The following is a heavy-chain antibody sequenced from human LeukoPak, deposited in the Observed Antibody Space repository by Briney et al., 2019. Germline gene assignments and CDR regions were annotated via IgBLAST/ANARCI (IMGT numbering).Heavy chain of an antibody. V-gene: IGHV3-21*01. CDR2: ISSSSSYI. Sequence: PGGSLRLSCAASGFTFSSYSMNWVRQAPGKGLEWVSSISSSSSYIYYADSVKGRFTISRDNAKNSLYLQMNSLRAEDTAVYYCAREMTAVTKGDYWGQGTLVTVSS. CDR1: GFTFSSYS. D-gene: IGHD4-17*01. J-gene: IGHJ4*02. CDR3: AREMTAVTKGDY.